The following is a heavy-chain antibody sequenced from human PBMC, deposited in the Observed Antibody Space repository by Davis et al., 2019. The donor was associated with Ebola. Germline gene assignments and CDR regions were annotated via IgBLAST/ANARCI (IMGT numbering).Heavy chain of an antibody. CDR3: ARPVVITLDAFDI. CDR2: IYYSGST. CDR1: GGSISSGGYY. Sequence: SETLSLTCTVSGGSISSGGYYWSWIRQHPGKGLEWIGYIYYSGSTYYNPPLKGRVTISVDTSKNQFSLKLSSVTAADTAVYYCARPVVITLDAFDIWGQGTMVTVSS. J-gene: IGHJ3*02. D-gene: IGHD3-22*01. V-gene: IGHV4-31*03.